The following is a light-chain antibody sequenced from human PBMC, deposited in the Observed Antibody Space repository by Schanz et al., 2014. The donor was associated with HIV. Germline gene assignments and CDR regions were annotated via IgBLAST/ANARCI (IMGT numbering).Light chain of an antibody. V-gene: IGKV3-20*01. CDR2: GAS. J-gene: IGKJ2*01. CDR1: QSVNNDY. CDR3: QQYASSPYT. Sequence: EIVLTQSPGTLSLSPGERATLSCRTSQSVNNDYLAWYQQKPGQTPRVLIYGASRRATGISDRFSGSGSGTDFTLTISRLEPEDFAVYFCQQYASSPYTFGQGTKLEIK.